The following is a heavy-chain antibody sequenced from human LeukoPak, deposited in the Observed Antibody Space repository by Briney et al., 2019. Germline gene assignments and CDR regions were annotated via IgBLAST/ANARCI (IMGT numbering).Heavy chain of an antibody. D-gene: IGHD6-13*01. CDR1: GGSISSYY. V-gene: IGHV4-59*12. CDR3: ARGNREYSSSWYYFDY. Sequence: TTSETLSLTCTVSGGSISSYYWSWIRQPPGKGLEWIGYIYYSGSTNYNPSLKSRVTISVDTSKNQFSLKLSSVTAADTAVYYCARGNREYSSSWYYFDYWGQGTLVTVSS. CDR2: IYYSGST. J-gene: IGHJ4*02.